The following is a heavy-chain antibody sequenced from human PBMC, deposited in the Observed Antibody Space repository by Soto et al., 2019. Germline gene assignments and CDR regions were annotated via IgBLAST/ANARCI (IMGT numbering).Heavy chain of an antibody. Sequence: GESLKISCKGSGYSFTSYWIGWGRQMPGKGLEWMGIIYPGDSDTRYSPSFQGQVTISADKSISTAYLQWSSLKASDTAMYYCARHIAYCGGDCRDAFDIWAQGTMATVSS. CDR3: ARHIAYCGGDCRDAFDI. V-gene: IGHV5-51*01. D-gene: IGHD2-21*02. J-gene: IGHJ3*02. CDR2: IYPGDSDT. CDR1: GYSFTSYW.